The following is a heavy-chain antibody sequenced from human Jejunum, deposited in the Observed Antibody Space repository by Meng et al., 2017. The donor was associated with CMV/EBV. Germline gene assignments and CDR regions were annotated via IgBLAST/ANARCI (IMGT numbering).Heavy chain of an antibody. D-gene: IGHD2-2*02. V-gene: IGHV3-30-3*01. CDR3: ARDRRRYCSSTTCYSAFDI. CDR1: A. Sequence: ALHGVRQAPGKGLEWVAGIAYDGSKEYYVDSVTGRFTISRDSSKNTLYLQMNSLRAEDTAVYYCARDRRRYCSSTTCYSAFDIWGQGTMVTVSS. J-gene: IGHJ3*02. CDR2: IAYDGSKE.